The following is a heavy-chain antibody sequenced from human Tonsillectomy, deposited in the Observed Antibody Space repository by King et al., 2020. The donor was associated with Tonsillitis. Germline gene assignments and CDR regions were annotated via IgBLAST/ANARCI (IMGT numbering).Heavy chain of an antibody. CDR1: GYNFNTYW. J-gene: IGHJ4*02. Sequence: QLVQSGAEVKKPGESLKISCKASGYNFNTYWIGWVRQMPGRGLAWMGIVYPGDSDTRYSPSFQGQVTISADKSITTVYLQWNSLKASDTPMYYCAGGKADLSASDHWGQGTLVTVSS. CDR3: AGGKADLSASDH. CDR2: VYPGDSDT. V-gene: IGHV5-51*01.